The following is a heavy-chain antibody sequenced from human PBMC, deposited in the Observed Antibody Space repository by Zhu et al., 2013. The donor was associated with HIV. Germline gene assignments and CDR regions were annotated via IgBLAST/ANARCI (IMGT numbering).Heavy chain of an antibody. V-gene: IGHV1-2*02. CDR2: INPDNGAT. CDR3: ARPGXTSGWYVYWFDV. J-gene: IGHJ5*02. Sequence: QVQLVQSGAEVKKPWASVKVSCKISGYKFNDYFIHWVRQAPGQGLEWMGWINPDNGATNYAPEFQGRVTMTRDTSISTVYMELTRLTSDDSTVYYCARPGXTSGWYVYWFDVWGQGPCSPSPQ. CDR1: GYKFNDYF. D-gene: IGHD6-19*01.